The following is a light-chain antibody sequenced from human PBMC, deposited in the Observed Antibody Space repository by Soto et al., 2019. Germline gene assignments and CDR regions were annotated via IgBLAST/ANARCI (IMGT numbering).Light chain of an antibody. CDR1: SSDVGGYNY. J-gene: IGLJ1*01. Sequence: QSALTQPASVSGSPGQSITISCTGTSSDVGGYNYVSWYQQHPGKAPKFMIYEVSNRPSGVSDRFSGSKSGNTASLTISGLQAEDEADYYCSSYTSSSTLLFGTGTKLTVL. CDR2: EVS. V-gene: IGLV2-14*01. CDR3: SSYTSSSTLL.